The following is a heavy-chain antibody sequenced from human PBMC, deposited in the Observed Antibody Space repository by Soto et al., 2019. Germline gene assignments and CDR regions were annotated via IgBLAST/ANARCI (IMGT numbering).Heavy chain of an antibody. V-gene: IGHV3-66*01. Sequence: GGSLRLSCAASGFIVSSNYMSWVRQAPGKGLEWVSVIYSGGSTYYADSVKGRFTISRDNSKNTLYLQMNSLRVEDTAVYYCARGHISSTKNWLDPWGQGTLVTVSS. J-gene: IGHJ5*02. CDR2: IYSGGST. CDR3: ARGHISSTKNWLDP. D-gene: IGHD6-6*01. CDR1: GFIVSSNY.